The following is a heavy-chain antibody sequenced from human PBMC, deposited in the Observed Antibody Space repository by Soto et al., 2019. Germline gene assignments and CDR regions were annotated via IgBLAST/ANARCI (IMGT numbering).Heavy chain of an antibody. Sequence: PGGSLRLSCAASGFTFSSYAMSWVRQAPGKGLEWVSAISGSGGSTYYADSVKGRFTISRDNSKNTLYLQMNSLRAEDTAVYYCAKARELLWFGEDAFDIWGQGTMVTVSS. D-gene: IGHD3-10*01. V-gene: IGHV3-23*01. CDR2: ISGSGGST. CDR3: AKARELLWFGEDAFDI. CDR1: GFTFSSYA. J-gene: IGHJ3*02.